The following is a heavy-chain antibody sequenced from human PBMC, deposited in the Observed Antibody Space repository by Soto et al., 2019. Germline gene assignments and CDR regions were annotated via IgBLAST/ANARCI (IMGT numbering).Heavy chain of an antibody. CDR3: ASIYCGGDCVYGMDV. Sequence: SLTLSLTCTVSGGSISSSSYYWGWIRPPPGKGLEWIGSIYYSGSTYYNPSLKSRVTISVDTSKNQFSLKLSSVTAADTAVYYCASIYCGGDCVYGMDVWGQGTTVTVSS. CDR2: IYYSGST. V-gene: IGHV4-39*01. D-gene: IGHD2-21*02. CDR1: GGSISSSSYY. J-gene: IGHJ6*02.